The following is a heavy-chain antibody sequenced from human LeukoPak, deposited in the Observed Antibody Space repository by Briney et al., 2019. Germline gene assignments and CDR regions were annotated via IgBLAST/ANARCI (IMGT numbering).Heavy chain of an antibody. V-gene: IGHV4-39*01. D-gene: IGHD2-15*01. CDR1: GGSISSSSYY. CDR2: IYYTGST. Sequence: SETLSLTCTVSGGSISSSSYYWGWIRQPPRKGLEWIGSIYYTGSTYYNPSLKSRVTISVDTSNNQFSLKLSSVTAADTAVYYCARSVVVVVPGTVDYWGQGTLVTVSS. J-gene: IGHJ4*02. CDR3: ARSVVVVVPGTVDY.